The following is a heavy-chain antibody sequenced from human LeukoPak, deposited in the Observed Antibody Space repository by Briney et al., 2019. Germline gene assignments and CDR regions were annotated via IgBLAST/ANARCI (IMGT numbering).Heavy chain of an antibody. CDR3: ARAPPWALDY. CDR2: ISHSGST. J-gene: IGHJ4*02. D-gene: IGHD7-27*01. CDR1: GDSINTRPYW. V-gene: IGHV4-4*02. Sequence: PSETLSLTCTVSGDSINTRPYWWTWVRQPPGKGLEWIGEISHSGSTKYNPSLGSRVTISADESTNQVSLTFSSVTAADTAVYFCARAPPWALDYWGPGNLATVSS.